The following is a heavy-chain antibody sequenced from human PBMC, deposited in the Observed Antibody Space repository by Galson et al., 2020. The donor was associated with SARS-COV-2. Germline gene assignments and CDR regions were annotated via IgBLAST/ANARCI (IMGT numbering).Heavy chain of an antibody. CDR1: GDSLTSDY. Sequence: ETSETLSLTCTVSGDSLTSDYWMWIRQPPGTGLEWIGYIYYSGATYYNPSLKSRVTMSMQTSKNQFSLRLTSVTAADTAVYYCAKQKSPWGFYPWGQGTPVTVSS. D-gene: IGHD3-16*01. V-gene: IGHV4-59*08. J-gene: IGHJ5*02. CDR3: AKQKSPWGFYP. CDR2: IYYSGAT.